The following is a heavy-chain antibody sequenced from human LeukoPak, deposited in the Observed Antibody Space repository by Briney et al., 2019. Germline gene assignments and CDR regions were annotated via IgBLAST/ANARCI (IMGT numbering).Heavy chain of an antibody. CDR3: ARHSSGYRSFFDY. V-gene: IGHV4-59*08. CDR1: GGSISSYH. Sequence: SETLSLTCTVSGGSISSYHWSWIRQPPGKGLEWIGYIYYSGSTNYNTSLKSRFTISLDTSKNQFFLKVSSVTAADTAVYYCARHSSGYRSFFDYWGQGTLVPVSS. D-gene: IGHD3-22*01. J-gene: IGHJ4*02. CDR2: IYYSGST.